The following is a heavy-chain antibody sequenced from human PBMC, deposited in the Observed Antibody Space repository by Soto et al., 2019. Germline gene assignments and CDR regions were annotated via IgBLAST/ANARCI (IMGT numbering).Heavy chain of an antibody. CDR2: IGTAGDT. V-gene: IGHV3-13*01. Sequence: GGSLRLSCAASGFTFSSYDMHWVRQATGKGLEWVSAIGTAGDTYYPGSVKGRFTISRENAKNSLYLQMNSLRAEDTAVYYCARTTNYGGNSVPPYYYYYGMDVWGQGTTVTVSS. CDR1: GFTFSSYD. CDR3: ARTTNYGGNSVPPYYYYYGMDV. J-gene: IGHJ6*02. D-gene: IGHD4-17*01.